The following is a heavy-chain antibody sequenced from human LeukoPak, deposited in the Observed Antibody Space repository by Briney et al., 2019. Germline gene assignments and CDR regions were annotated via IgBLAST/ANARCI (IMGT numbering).Heavy chain of an antibody. CDR1: GGTFSSYA. Sequence: LLKLCCKASGGTFSSYAISWVRQAPGQRVEWMGRIIPILGIANYAQKFQGRVTITADKSTSTACMELSSLRSQAPTVYCSARVDTYCGGDCYTGAIFGFDYWGQGTMVTVSS. CDR2: IIPILGIA. D-gene: IGHD2-21*02. V-gene: IGHV1-69*04. CDR3: ARVDTYCGGDCYTGAIFGFDY. J-gene: IGHJ4*01.